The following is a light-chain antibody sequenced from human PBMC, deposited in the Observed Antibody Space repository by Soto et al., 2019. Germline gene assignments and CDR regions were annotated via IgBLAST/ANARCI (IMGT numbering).Light chain of an antibody. J-gene: IGKJ1*01. CDR2: GAS. CDR3: QQNNKWPWT. Sequence: ETLMTQSPATLSVSPGERATLSCRASQSVSTNLAWYQQRPGQTPRLLIYGASTRATGVPARFSGSGSGTEFTLTISSLQSEDFAVYFCQQNNKWPWTFGPGTKVQVK. CDR1: QSVSTN. V-gene: IGKV3-15*01.